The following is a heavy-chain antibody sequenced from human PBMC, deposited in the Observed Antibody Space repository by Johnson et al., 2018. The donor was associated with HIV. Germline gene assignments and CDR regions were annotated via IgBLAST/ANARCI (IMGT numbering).Heavy chain of an antibody. CDR1: RFTFDDYA. CDR3: AKDSASGYTNGGTLDI. CDR2: INWDGDST. J-gene: IGHJ3*02. Sequence: VQLVESGGVVVQPGGSLRLSCETSRFTFDDYAMHWVRQAPGKGLEWVSLINWDGDSTYYADSVKGRFTISRDNSKNSLYLQMNSLRPEDTGLYYCAKDSASGYTNGGTLDIWGQGTMVTVAA. V-gene: IGHV3-43D*03. D-gene: IGHD6-19*01.